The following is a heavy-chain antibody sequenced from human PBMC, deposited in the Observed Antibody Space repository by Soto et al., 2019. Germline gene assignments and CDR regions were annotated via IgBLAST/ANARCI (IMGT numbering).Heavy chain of an antibody. V-gene: IGHV3-11*01. Sequence: QVQLVESGGGLVKPGGSLRLSCEASGFTYSDSFMSWSRQTPGKGLEWLSYISGRDGNIYYADSVRVRLTISRDNAKNSVYLQMNSLRAEDTAVYYCSGDQGANYMAVWGQGTTVSVS. CDR3: SGDQGANYMAV. CDR1: GFTYSDSF. J-gene: IGHJ6*03. CDR2: ISGRDGNI.